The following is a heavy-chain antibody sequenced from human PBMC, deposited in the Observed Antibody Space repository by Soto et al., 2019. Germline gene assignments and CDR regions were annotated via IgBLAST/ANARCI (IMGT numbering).Heavy chain of an antibody. CDR3: TTSLGPTFSY. V-gene: IGHV3-74*01. D-gene: IGHD1-1*01. J-gene: IGHJ4*02. CDR1: GITFSSYW. Sequence: GGSLRLSCAASGITFSSYWMHWVRQAPGKGLVWVSRINSDGSSTIYADAVQGRFTISRDNAKNTVYLQMNSLRAEDTAVYYCTTSLGPTFSYWGQGTLVTVSS. CDR2: INSDGSST.